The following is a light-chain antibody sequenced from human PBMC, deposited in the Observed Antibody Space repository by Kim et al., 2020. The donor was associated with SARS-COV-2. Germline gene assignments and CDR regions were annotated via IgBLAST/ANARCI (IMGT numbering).Light chain of an antibody. J-gene: IGKJ1*01. CDR2: RAY. CDR3: QQDNRPPWT. V-gene: IGKV1-5*03. Sequence: AAVGDHGTIPWRASQSISTWVAWYPQEPGQAPKLRIYRAYSLESGVPSRFSGSGSGREFTLAINSLQPDDFAAYYCQQDNRPPWTFGRGTKVDIK. CDR1: QSISTW.